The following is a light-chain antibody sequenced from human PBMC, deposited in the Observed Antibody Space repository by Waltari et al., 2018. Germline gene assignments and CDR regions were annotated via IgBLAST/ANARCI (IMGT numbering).Light chain of an antibody. Sequence: EIIFTQSPATLSLSPGDRATLSCRASQSVSNSLSWYQQKPGQAPRLLIYNELTRDTGIPARFSGSGSGTDFTLTIGSLEPEDFAVYFCLQRSNWPPTFGGGTTVEI. CDR3: LQRSNWPPT. CDR2: NEL. CDR1: QSVSNS. V-gene: IGKV3-11*01. J-gene: IGKJ4*01.